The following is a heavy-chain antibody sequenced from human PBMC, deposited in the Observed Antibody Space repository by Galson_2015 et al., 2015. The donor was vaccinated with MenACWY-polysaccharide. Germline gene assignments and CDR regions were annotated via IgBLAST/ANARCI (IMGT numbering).Heavy chain of an antibody. CDR1: EFTFNSYA. D-gene: IGHD3-10*01. V-gene: IGHV3-23*01. CDR2: VSGRGGST. Sequence: AASEFTFNSYASSWVRQAPGKELECVSAVSGRGGSTWYADSVKGRFTISRDNSKNTLYLQMNSLRAEDTAVYYCAKDYGSGSGRLYRFDYWGQGTLVTVSS. CDR3: AKDYGSGSGRLYRFDY. J-gene: IGHJ4*02.